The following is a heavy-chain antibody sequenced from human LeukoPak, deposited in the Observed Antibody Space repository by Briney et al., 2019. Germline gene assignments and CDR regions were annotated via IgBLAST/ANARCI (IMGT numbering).Heavy chain of an antibody. Sequence: ASVKVSCKASGYTFTGYYMHWVRQAPGQGLEWVGWINPNSGGTNYAQKFQGRVTMTRDTSISTAYMELSRLRSDDTAVYYCARAHPRGVPAAIFYWGQGTLVTVSS. J-gene: IGHJ4*02. CDR2: INPNSGGT. CDR1: GYTFTGYY. CDR3: ARAHPRGVPAAIFY. V-gene: IGHV1-2*02. D-gene: IGHD2-2*01.